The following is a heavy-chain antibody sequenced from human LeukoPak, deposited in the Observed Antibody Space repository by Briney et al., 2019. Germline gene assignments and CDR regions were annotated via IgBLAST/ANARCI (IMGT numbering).Heavy chain of an antibody. CDR2: INSSGGST. CDR3: ARGLRLGELSL. CDR1: GYTFTRYY. Sequence: ASVKVSCKASGYTFTRYYMHLVRQAPGQGLEWMGIINSSGGSTNYAQKFQGRVTMTRDTSTSTVYMELSSMRSEDTAVYYCARGLRLGELSLWGQGTLVTVSS. D-gene: IGHD3-16*02. V-gene: IGHV1-46*01. J-gene: IGHJ4*02.